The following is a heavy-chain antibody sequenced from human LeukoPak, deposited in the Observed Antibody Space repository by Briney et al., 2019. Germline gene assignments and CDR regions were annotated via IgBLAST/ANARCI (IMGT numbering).Heavy chain of an antibody. D-gene: IGHD6-13*01. CDR3: ARQQLAGYLDY. CDR2: ISKDGSNK. V-gene: IGHV3-30*03. Sequence: PGGSLRLSCAASGYTFSSFAMIWVRQAPGKGLEGVAVISKDGSNKYYADSVTGRFTISRDNFKNTVYLQMDSLRAEDTAVYYCARQQLAGYLDYWGQGTLVTVSS. CDR1: GYTFSSFA. J-gene: IGHJ4*02.